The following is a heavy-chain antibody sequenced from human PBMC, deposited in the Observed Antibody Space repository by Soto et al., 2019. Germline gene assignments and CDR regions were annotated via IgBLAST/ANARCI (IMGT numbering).Heavy chain of an antibody. CDR3: ARGGGVTATFDY. D-gene: IGHD5-18*01. CDR1: GGSVSSGSYY. CDR2: IYNTGST. V-gene: IGHV4-61*01. Sequence: PSLTCSVSGGSVSSGSYYWSWIRQPPGKGLEWIGYIYNTGSTNYNPSLKSRVTMSVDTSKNQFSLKLTSVTAADTAVYYCARGGGVTATFDYWGRGTLVTVSS. J-gene: IGHJ4*02.